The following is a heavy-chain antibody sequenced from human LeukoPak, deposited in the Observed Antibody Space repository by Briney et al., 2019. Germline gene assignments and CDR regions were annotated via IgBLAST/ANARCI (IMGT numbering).Heavy chain of an antibody. Sequence: SVKVSCKASGGTFSSYAISWVRQAPGQGLEWMGGIIPIFGTANYAQKFQGRVTITADESTSTAYMELSSLRSEDTAVYYCARDSTVVTPEDAFDIWGQGTMATVSS. V-gene: IGHV1-69*01. D-gene: IGHD4-23*01. CDR3: ARDSTVVTPEDAFDI. J-gene: IGHJ3*02. CDR2: IIPIFGTA. CDR1: GGTFSSYA.